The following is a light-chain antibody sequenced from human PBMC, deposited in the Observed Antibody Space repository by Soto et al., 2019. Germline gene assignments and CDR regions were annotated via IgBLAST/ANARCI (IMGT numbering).Light chain of an antibody. V-gene: IGLV1-47*02. CDR2: LND. CDR1: SXNIGTNY. Sequence: QSALTQPPSASGTPGQRVTISCTGSSXNIGTNYVHWYQQLPGTAPKLLIYLNDQRPSGVPDRFSGSKSGTSASLAISGLRSEDEADYFCAAWDGSLDGRFVFGTGTKVTVL. J-gene: IGLJ1*01. CDR3: AAWDGSLDGRFV.